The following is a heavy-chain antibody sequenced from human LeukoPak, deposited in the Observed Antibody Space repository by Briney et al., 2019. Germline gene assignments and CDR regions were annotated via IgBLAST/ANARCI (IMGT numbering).Heavy chain of an antibody. V-gene: IGHV3-30*02. CDR2: IRYDGSKK. CDR3: AKIPYGDYVLDYYYYMDV. CDR1: RFAFRSHA. Sequence: PGGSLRLSCTASRFAFRSHAMHWVRQAPGKGLEWVAFIRYDGSKKFYADSVKGRFTISRDNSRNTLYLQMYSLRAEDTAVYYCAKIPYGDYVLDYYYYMDVWGKGTTVTISS. D-gene: IGHD4-17*01. J-gene: IGHJ6*03.